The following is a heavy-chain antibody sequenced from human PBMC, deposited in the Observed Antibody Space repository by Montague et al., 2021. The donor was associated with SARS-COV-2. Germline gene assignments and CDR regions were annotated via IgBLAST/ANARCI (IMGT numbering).Heavy chain of an antibody. J-gene: IGHJ4*02. Sequence: SETLSLTCSVSGASITTYYWSWIRPAPGKGLEWIAYIFHSGHTNYNPSLRSRVAISIDTSRDQFSLSLTSITAADTAVYYCARQPYLASAYYFDYWGLGTLVTVSS. CDR3: ARQPYLASAYYFDY. D-gene: IGHD3-10*01. CDR2: IFHSGHT. CDR1: GASITTYY. V-gene: IGHV4-59*01.